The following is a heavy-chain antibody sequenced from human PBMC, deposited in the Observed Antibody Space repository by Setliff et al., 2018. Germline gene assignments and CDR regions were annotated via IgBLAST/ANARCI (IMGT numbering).Heavy chain of an antibody. J-gene: IGHJ3*02. D-gene: IGHD1-26*01. Sequence: GESLKISCKGSGYSFTSYWIGWVRQMPGKGLEWMGIIYPGDSDTRYSPSFQGQVTISADKSISTAYLRWSSLKASDTAMYYCARLYHSGSYFSRNPDAFDIWGQGTMVTVS. CDR2: IYPGDSDT. V-gene: IGHV5-51*01. CDR3: ARLYHSGSYFSRNPDAFDI. CDR1: GYSFTSYW.